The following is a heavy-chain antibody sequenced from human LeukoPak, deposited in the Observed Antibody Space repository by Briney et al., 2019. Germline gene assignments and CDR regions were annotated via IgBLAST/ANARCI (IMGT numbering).Heavy chain of an antibody. V-gene: IGHV4-38-2*02. CDR3: ARDGWILNNWFDP. CDR1: GYSISSGYY. Sequence: SETLSLTCTVSGYSISSGYYWGWIRQPPGKGLEWIGSIYHSGSTYYNPSLKSRVTISVDTSKNQFSLKLSSVTAADTAVYYCARDGWILNNWFDPWGQGTLVTVSS. J-gene: IGHJ5*02. D-gene: IGHD5-12*01. CDR2: IYHSGST.